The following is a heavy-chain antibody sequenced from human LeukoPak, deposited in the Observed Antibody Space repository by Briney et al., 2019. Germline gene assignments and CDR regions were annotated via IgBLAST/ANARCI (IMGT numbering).Heavy chain of an antibody. J-gene: IGHJ4*02. V-gene: IGHV3-74*01. CDR1: GFTFSSYW. CDR3: ARDGKVEYSSSSEGY. D-gene: IGHD6-6*01. Sequence: PGGSLRLSCAASGFTFSSYWMHWVRQAPGKGLVWVSRINTDGGSTSYADSVKGRFTISRDNAKNTLYLQMNSLRAEDTAVYYCARDGKVEYSSSSEGYWGQGTLVTVSS. CDR2: INTDGGST.